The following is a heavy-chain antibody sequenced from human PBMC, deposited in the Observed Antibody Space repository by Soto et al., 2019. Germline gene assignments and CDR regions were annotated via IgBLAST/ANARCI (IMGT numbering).Heavy chain of an antibody. J-gene: IGHJ4*02. CDR2: IKQDGSEK. V-gene: IGHV3-7*01. CDR3: ARVIVVVGFDY. CDR1: GFSFSSYW. D-gene: IGHD3-22*01. Sequence: LRLSFAASGFSFSSYWMSWVRQAPGKGLEWVANIKQDGSEKYYVDSVKGRFTISRDNAKNSLYLQMNSLRAEDTAVYYCARVIVVVGFDYWGQGTLVTVSS.